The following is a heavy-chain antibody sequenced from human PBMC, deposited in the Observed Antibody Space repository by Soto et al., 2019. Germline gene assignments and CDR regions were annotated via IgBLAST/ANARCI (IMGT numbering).Heavy chain of an antibody. Sequence: SSETLSLTCTVSGGSISSSSYYWGWIRQPPGKGLEWIGSIYYSGSTYYNPSLKSRVTISVDTSKNQFSLKLSSVTAADTAVYYCARGGGTAMSRGYYYYYGMDVWGQGTTVTVSS. D-gene: IGHD5-18*01. J-gene: IGHJ6*02. CDR3: ARGGGTAMSRGYYYYYGMDV. CDR2: IYYSGST. V-gene: IGHV4-39*01. CDR1: GGSISSSSYY.